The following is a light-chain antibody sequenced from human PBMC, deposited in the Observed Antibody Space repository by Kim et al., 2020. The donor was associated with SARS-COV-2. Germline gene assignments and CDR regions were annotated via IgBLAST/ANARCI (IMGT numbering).Light chain of an antibody. CDR1: KLGDKY. V-gene: IGLV3-1*01. J-gene: IGLJ2*01. CDR2: QDS. Sequence: VSPGQTASITCSGDKLGDKYSCWYQQQPGQSPVLVIYQDSKRPSGIPERFSGSNSGNTATLTISGTQAMDEADYYCQAWDSSLVVFGGGTQLTVL. CDR3: QAWDSSLVV.